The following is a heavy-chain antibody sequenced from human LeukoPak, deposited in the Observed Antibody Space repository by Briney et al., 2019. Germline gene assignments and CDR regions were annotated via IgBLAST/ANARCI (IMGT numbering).Heavy chain of an antibody. V-gene: IGHV4-38-2*01. D-gene: IGHD1-14*01. Sequence: PSETLSLTCAVSGYSISSGYYWGWIRQPPGKGLEWIGSIYHSGSTYYNPSLKSRVTISVDTSKNQFSLKLSSVTAADTAVYYCARGPLVTDFDYWGQGTLVTVSS. CDR3: ARGPLVTDFDY. CDR2: IYHSGST. CDR1: GYSISSGYY. J-gene: IGHJ4*02.